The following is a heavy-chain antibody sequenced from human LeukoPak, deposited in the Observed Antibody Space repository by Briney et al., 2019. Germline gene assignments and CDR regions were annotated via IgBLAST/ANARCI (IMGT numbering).Heavy chain of an antibody. CDR3: ARPYSGSSGDAFDI. J-gene: IGHJ3*02. Sequence: SETLSLTCTVSGGSISSYYWSWIRQPAGKGLEWIGRIYTSGSANYNPSLKSRVTMSVDTSKNQFSLKLSSVTAADTAVYYCARPYSGSSGDAFDIWGQGTMVTVSS. CDR1: GGSISSYY. D-gene: IGHD1-26*01. V-gene: IGHV4-4*07. CDR2: IYTSGSA.